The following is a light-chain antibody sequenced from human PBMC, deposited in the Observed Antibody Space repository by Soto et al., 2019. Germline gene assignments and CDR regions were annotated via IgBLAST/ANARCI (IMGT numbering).Light chain of an antibody. CDR3: HQYYFTPYT. CDR1: RSLLYIHNNKIY. CDR2: WAS. Sequence: DIVMTQSPDSLAVSLGERATINCKSSRSLLYIHNNKIYLAWYQQKSGQPPKLLIQWASTRESGVPDRFGGSGTGTEFTLTISSLQPEDVAVYYCHQYYFTPYTFGQGANLEIK. V-gene: IGKV4-1*01. J-gene: IGKJ2*01.